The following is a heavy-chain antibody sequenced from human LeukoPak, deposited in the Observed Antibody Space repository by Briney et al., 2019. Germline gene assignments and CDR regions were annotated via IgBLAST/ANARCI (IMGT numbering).Heavy chain of an antibody. Sequence: PGGSLRLSCAASGFTFSSYGMHWVRQAPGKGLEWVAVISYDGSNKYYADSVKGRFTISRDNSRNTLYLQMNSLRAEDTAVYYCARAGSLWFGESKFDYWGQGTLVTVSS. D-gene: IGHD3-10*01. CDR2: ISYDGSNK. CDR1: GFTFSSYG. V-gene: IGHV3-30*03. J-gene: IGHJ4*02. CDR3: ARAGSLWFGESKFDY.